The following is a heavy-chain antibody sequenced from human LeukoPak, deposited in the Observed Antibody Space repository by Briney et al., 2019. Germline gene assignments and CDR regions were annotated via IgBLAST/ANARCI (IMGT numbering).Heavy chain of an antibody. Sequence: GGSLRLSCAASGFTSEFTFGTYSMHWVRQAPGKGLELLAYISSTSSTIYYADSVKGRFTISRDNAKNSLYLQMNSLRAEDTALYYCAKDIRQYTAMPGYSSGWYWGGQGTLVTVSS. CDR1: GFTSEFTFGTYS. CDR2: ISSTSSTI. D-gene: IGHD6-19*01. J-gene: IGHJ4*02. CDR3: AKDIRQYTAMPGYSSGWYW. V-gene: IGHV3-48*04.